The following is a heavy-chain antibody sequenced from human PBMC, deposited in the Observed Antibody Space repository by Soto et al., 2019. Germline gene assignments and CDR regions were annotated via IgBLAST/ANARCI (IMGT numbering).Heavy chain of an antibody. CDR2: IWYDGSNK. CDR1: GFTFSSYG. J-gene: IGHJ6*02. D-gene: IGHD2-15*01. Sequence: GVSLRLSFAASGFTFSSYGMHWVRQAPGKGLEWVAVIWYDGSNKYYADSVKGRFTISRDNSKNTLYLQMNSLRAEDTAVYYCAREYIAYYYYGMDVWGQGTTVTVSS. V-gene: IGHV3-33*01. CDR3: AREYIAYYYYGMDV.